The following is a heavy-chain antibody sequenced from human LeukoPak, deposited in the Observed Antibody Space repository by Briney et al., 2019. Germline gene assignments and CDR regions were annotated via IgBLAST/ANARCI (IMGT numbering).Heavy chain of an antibody. Sequence: NSSETLSLTCTVSGGSISSYYWSWIRQPPGKGLEWIGYIYYSGSTNYNPSLKSRVTISVDTSKNQFSLKLSSVTAADTAVYYCARGGPTVTTSGNWFDPWGQGTLVTVSS. CDR3: ARGGPTVTTSGNWFDP. V-gene: IGHV4-59*12. D-gene: IGHD4-17*01. CDR2: IYYSGST. CDR1: GGSISSYY. J-gene: IGHJ5*02.